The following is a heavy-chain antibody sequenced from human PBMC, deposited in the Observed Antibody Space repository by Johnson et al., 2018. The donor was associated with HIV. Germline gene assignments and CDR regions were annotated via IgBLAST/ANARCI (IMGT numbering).Heavy chain of an antibody. CDR3: AMERMGGFDI. CDR2: IKSKADGGTT. Sequence: VQLVESGGGLVQPGGSLRLSCEASGFTFSNACMSWVRQAPGKGLEWVGRIKSKADGGTTDYAAPVKGRFTISRDDSKNTLYLQMNSLRAEDTALYYCAMERMGGFDIWGQGTMVTVS. D-gene: IGHD1-26*01. CDR1: GFTFSNAC. J-gene: IGHJ3*02. V-gene: IGHV3-15*05.